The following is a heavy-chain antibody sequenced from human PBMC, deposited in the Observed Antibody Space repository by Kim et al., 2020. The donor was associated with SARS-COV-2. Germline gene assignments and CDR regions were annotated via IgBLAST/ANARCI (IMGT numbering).Heavy chain of an antibody. CDR1: GGSVSSGSYY. D-gene: IGHD6-13*01. CDR2: IYYSGST. V-gene: IGHV4-61*01. J-gene: IGHJ5*02. Sequence: SETLSLTCTVSGGSVSSGSYYWSWIRQPPGKGLEWIGYIYYSGSTNYNPSLKSRFTISVDTSKNQFSLKLSSVTAADTAVYYCARDRGKRIAAARFDPWGQGTLVTVSS. CDR3: ARDRGKRIAAARFDP.